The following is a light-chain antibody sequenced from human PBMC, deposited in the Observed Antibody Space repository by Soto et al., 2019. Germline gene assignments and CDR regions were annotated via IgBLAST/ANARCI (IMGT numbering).Light chain of an antibody. CDR3: QQYMNWPPWT. Sequence: ETVMTQSPGTLSVAPGERATLSCRASLTVSRNLAWYQQKPGQAPRLLIYGASTRATGIPDRFSGSGAGTEFTLTISSLQTEDSAIYYCQQYMNWPPWTFGQGPRVEIK. V-gene: IGKV3-15*01. J-gene: IGKJ1*01. CDR1: LTVSRN. CDR2: GAS.